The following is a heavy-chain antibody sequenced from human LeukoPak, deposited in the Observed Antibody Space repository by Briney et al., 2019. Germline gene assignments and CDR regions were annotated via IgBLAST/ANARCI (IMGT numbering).Heavy chain of an antibody. CDR1: GFTFSSYR. Sequence: GGSLRLSRAASGFTFSSYRMHWVRQAPGKGLEWVALTRSDGNDKYYADSVKGRFTISRDNSKNMLYLQMNSLRAEDTAVYYCAGDFDYWGQGTLVTVSS. CDR2: TRSDGNDK. J-gene: IGHJ4*02. V-gene: IGHV3-30*02. CDR3: AGDFDY.